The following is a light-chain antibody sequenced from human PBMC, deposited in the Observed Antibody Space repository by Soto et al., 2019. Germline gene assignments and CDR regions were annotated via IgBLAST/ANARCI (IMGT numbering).Light chain of an antibody. V-gene: IGKV3-15*01. CDR2: GAS. J-gene: IGKJ5*01. CDR1: QSVSSN. Sequence: EIVMTPPPATLSVSPGERATLPCRASQSVSSNLAWYQQKPGQAPRLLIYGASTRATGIPARFSGSGSGTEFTLTSSSLEPEDFAVFYCQQYGNSPTTFGQGTRLEIK. CDR3: QQYGNSPTT.